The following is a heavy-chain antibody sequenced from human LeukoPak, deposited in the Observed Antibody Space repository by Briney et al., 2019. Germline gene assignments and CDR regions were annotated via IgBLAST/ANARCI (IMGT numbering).Heavy chain of an antibody. V-gene: IGHV1-46*01. D-gene: IGHD3-22*01. CDR2: INPRGDST. Sequence: ASVKVSCKASGYTFTRYYMHWVRQAPGQGLEWMGIINPRGDSTRYARKFQGRVTQTRDTSKRAVYMELSSLRSEDTAVYYCVRDYDSSGYFDYWGQGTLVTVSS. J-gene: IGHJ4*02. CDR1: GYTFTRYY. CDR3: VRDYDSSGYFDY.